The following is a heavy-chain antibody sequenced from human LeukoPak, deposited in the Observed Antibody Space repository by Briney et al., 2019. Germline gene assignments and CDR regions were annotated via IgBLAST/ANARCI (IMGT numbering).Heavy chain of an antibody. Sequence: SETLSLTCAVYGGSFSGYYWSWIRQPPGKGLEWIEEINHSGSTNYNPSLKSRVTISVDTSKNQFSLKLSSVTAADTAVYYCARGRPYSYGYLYYYYMDVWGKGTTVTVSS. D-gene: IGHD5-18*01. V-gene: IGHV4-34*01. CDR2: INHSGST. CDR1: GGSFSGYY. J-gene: IGHJ6*03. CDR3: ARGRPYSYGYLYYYYMDV.